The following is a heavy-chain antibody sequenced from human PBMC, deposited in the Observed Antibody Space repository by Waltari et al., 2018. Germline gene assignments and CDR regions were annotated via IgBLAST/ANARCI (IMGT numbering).Heavy chain of an antibody. J-gene: IGHJ4*02. CDR3: ARDQDWAFDY. Sequence: EVQLVESGGGLVQPGGSLKISCAASGFTFSRYSMNWVRQAPGKGLEWVSHIGPGGSNIGYADSVKGRITISRDNAQNSLYLIINSLTDEDTAVYYCARDQDWAFDYWGRGTLVTVSS. CDR1: GFTFSRYS. CDR2: IGPGGSNI. V-gene: IGHV3-48*02. D-gene: IGHD2-21*01.